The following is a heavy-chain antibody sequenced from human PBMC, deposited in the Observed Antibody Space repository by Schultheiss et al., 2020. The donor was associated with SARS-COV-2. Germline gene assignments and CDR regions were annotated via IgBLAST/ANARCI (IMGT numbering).Heavy chain of an antibody. Sequence: GGSLRLSCAASGFTFNFYAMSWVRQAPGKGLEWVAGISGSGVGTFYGDSVRGRFTISRDNSNNILFLQMNSLRAEDTAFYHCAKGKGQQMALDMWGQGTLVTVSS. CDR1: GFTFNFYA. CDR2: ISGSGVGT. D-gene: IGHD6-13*01. CDR3: AKGKGQQMALDM. V-gene: IGHV3-23*01. J-gene: IGHJ3*02.